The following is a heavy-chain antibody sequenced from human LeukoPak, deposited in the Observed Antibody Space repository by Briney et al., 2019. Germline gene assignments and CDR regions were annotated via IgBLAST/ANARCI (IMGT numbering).Heavy chain of an antibody. CDR2: IYYSGST. Sequence: SQTLSLTCTVSGGSISSGDYYWGWIRQPPGTGLEWIGYIYYSGSTYYNPSLKSRVTISVDTSKNQFSLKLSSVTAADTAVYYCASRGYYWYFDLWGRGTLVTVSS. D-gene: IGHD5-12*01. CDR3: ASRGYYWYFDL. J-gene: IGHJ2*01. CDR1: GGSISSGDYY. V-gene: IGHV4-30-4*01.